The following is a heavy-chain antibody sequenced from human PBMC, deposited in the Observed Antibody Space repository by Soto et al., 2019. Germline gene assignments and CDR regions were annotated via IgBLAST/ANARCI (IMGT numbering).Heavy chain of an antibody. J-gene: IGHJ4*02. Sequence: GGSLRLSCVASGFTFSSYAMHWVRQAPGKGLEWVAVISYDGSNKYYADSVKGRFTISRDNSKNTLYLQMNSLRAEDTAVYYCARDGWFGEFFSYYFDYWGQGTLVTVSS. CDR1: GFTFSSYA. CDR2: ISYDGSNK. CDR3: ARDGWFGEFFSYYFDY. D-gene: IGHD3-10*01. V-gene: IGHV3-30-3*01.